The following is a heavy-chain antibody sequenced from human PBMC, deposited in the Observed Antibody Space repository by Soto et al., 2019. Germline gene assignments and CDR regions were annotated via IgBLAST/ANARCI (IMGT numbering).Heavy chain of an antibody. Sequence: QVQLVQSGAEVRKPGSSVKVSCKGSGGTFSSYAVSWVRQAPGQGLEWMGNIIPIFGTTKYAQKFQGRVTITADESTITAYLLLSSLTSDDTAVYYCAREGRLTGTGGFDYWGQGTLVSVSS. J-gene: IGHJ4*02. D-gene: IGHD1-20*01. CDR2: IIPIFGTT. CDR3: AREGRLTGTGGFDY. CDR1: GGTFSSYA. V-gene: IGHV1-69*18.